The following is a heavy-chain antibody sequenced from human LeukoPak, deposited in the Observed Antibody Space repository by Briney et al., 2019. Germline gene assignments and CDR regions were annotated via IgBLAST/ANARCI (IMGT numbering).Heavy chain of an antibody. CDR2: IRYDRSNK. CDR3: AKGGEVDTAMVSGY. V-gene: IGHV3-30*02. J-gene: IGHJ4*02. Sequence: GGSLRLSCAASGFTFSSYGMHWVRQAPGKGLEWVAFIRYDRSNKYYADSVKGRFTISRDNSKNTLYLQMNSLGAEDTAVYYCAKGGEVDTAMVSGYWGQGTLVTVSS. D-gene: IGHD5-18*01. CDR1: GFTFSSYG.